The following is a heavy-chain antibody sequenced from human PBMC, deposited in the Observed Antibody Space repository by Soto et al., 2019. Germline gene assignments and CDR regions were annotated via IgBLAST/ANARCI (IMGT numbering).Heavy chain of an antibody. V-gene: IGHV1-46*03. CDR2: INPSGGST. J-gene: IGHJ5*02. CDR1: GYTFTSYY. Sequence: QVQLVQSGAEVKKPGASVKVSCKASGYTFTSYYMHWVRQAPGQGLEWMGIINPSGGSTSYAQKFQGRVNMTRDTATSTVYMELSSLRSEDTAVYYCARAALGYCSGGSCFWFDPWGQGTLVTVFS. D-gene: IGHD2-15*01. CDR3: ARAALGYCSGGSCFWFDP.